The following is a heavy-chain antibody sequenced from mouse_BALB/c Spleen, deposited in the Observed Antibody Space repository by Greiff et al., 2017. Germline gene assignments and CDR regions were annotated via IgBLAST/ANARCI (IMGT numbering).Heavy chain of an antibody. CDR3: TRSGDYDGAWFAY. J-gene: IGHJ3*01. CDR2: INPSNGGT. Sequence: QVQLQQSGAELVKPGASVKLSCKASGYTFTSYYMYWVKQRPGQGLEWIGEINPSNGGTNFNEKFKSKATLTVDKSSSTAYMQLSSLTSEDSAVYYCTRSGDYDGAWFAYWGQGTLVTVSA. V-gene: IGHV1S81*02. D-gene: IGHD2-4*01. CDR1: GYTFTSYY.